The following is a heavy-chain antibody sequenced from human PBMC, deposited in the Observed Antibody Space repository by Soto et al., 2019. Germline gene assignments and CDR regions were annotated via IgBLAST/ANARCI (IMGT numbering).Heavy chain of an antibody. J-gene: IGHJ6*02. Sequence: PGGSLRLSCAASGFTFSSYERNWVRQAPGKGLEWVSYISSSGSTIYYADSVKGRFTISRDNAKNSLYLQMNSLRAEDTAVYYCARVTTYYYGSGSYWVGMDVWGQGTTVTVSS. CDR2: ISSSGSTI. CDR3: ARVTTYYYGSGSYWVGMDV. CDR1: GFTFSSYE. D-gene: IGHD3-10*01. V-gene: IGHV3-48*03.